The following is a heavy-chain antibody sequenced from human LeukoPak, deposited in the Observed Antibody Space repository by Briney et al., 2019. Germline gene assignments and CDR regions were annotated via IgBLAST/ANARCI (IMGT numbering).Heavy chain of an antibody. V-gene: IGHV3-30*02. D-gene: IGHD3-22*01. Sequence: GGSLRLSCAASGFPFSDYVMHWVRQAPGKGLEWVAVIRYDGNNKYYADSVKGRFTISRDNSKNMLYLQMNSLGTEDTAVYYCAKVSPYYDSSGYYYYYMDVWGKGTTVTISS. J-gene: IGHJ6*03. CDR1: GFPFSDYV. CDR3: AKVSPYYDSSGYYYYYMDV. CDR2: IRYDGNNK.